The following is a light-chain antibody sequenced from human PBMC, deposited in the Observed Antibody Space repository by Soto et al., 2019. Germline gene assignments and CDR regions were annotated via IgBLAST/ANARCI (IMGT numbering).Light chain of an antibody. V-gene: IGLV4-60*02. CDR3: DTWDSNTHVV. J-gene: IGLJ2*01. Sequence: QPVLTQSPSASASLGSSVKLTCTLSRGHNSYIIAWHQQQPGKAPRYLMNLEGSGSLSKGSGVPDRFSGSSSGADRYLTISNLHYEDEDDDYCDTWDSNTHVVFGGGTKVTVL. CDR1: RGHNSYI. CDR2: LEGSGSL.